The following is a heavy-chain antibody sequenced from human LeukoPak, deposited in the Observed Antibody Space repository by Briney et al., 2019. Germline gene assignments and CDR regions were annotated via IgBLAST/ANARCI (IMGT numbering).Heavy chain of an antibody. CDR1: GFTFSSYA. J-gene: IGHJ4*02. CDR3: ARTYDSYFDS. CDR2: ISYDGTIK. D-gene: IGHD3-22*01. Sequence: GRSLRLSCAASGFTFSSYAMHWVRQAPGKGLEWVAVISYDGTIKYYADSVKGRFSISRDNSKKTLYLQMNSLRAEDTAVYYCARTYDSYFDSWGQGTLVTVSS. V-gene: IGHV3-30*04.